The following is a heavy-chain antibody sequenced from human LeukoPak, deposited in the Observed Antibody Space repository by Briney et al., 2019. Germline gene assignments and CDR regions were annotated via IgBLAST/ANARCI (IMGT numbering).Heavy chain of an antibody. D-gene: IGHD1-26*01. Sequence: GGSLRLSCAVSGFTFSSYWMHWVRQAPGKGLVWVSRINSGGSSTNYADSVKGRFTISRDNSKNTLYLQMNSLRAEDTAVYYCAKDTSGSYLFDYWGQGTLVTVSS. CDR2: INSGGSST. V-gene: IGHV3-74*01. CDR3: AKDTSGSYLFDY. CDR1: GFTFSSYW. J-gene: IGHJ4*02.